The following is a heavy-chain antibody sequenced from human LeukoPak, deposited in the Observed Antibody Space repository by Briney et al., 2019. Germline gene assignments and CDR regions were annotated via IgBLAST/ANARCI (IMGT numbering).Heavy chain of an antibody. Sequence: SQTLSLTCSVSGGSISSGGYYWNWLRQPAGKGLEWIGRIYTTGTTDYNPSLKSRVTISVDTSKNQFSLKLSSVTAADTAVYYCAGIAAAGTGFYFDYWGQGTLVTVSS. CDR1: GGSISSGGYY. J-gene: IGHJ4*02. CDR2: IYTTGTT. CDR3: AGIAAAGTGFYFDY. D-gene: IGHD6-13*01. V-gene: IGHV4-61*02.